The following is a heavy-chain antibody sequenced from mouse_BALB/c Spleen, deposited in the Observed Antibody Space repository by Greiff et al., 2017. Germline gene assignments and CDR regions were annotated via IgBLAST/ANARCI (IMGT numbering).Heavy chain of an antibody. D-gene: IGHD1-3*01. Sequence: VQVVESGAELVRPGASVTLSCKASGYTFTDYEMHWVKQTPVHGLEWIGAIDPETGGTAYNQKFKGKATLTADKSSSTAYMELRSLTSEDSAVYYCTRGGDNSAWFAYWGQGTLVTVSA. CDR2: IDPETGGT. V-gene: IGHV1-15*01. CDR1: GYTFTDYE. CDR3: TRGGDNSAWFAY. J-gene: IGHJ3*01.